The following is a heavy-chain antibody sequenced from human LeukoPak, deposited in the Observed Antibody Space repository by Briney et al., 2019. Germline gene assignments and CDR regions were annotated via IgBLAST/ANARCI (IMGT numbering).Heavy chain of an antibody. J-gene: IGHJ4*02. D-gene: IGHD3-10*01. CDR3: ARGTALPGVDY. V-gene: IGHV1-69*04. Sequence: GASVKVSCKAPGGTFSSYAISWVRQAPGQGLEWMGRIIPILGIANYAQKFQGRVTITADKSTSTAYMELSSLRSEDTAVYYCARGTALPGVDYWGQGTLVIVSS. CDR1: GGTFSSYA. CDR2: IIPILGIA.